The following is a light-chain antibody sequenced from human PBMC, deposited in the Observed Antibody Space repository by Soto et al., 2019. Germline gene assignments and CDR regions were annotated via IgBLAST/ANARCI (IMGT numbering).Light chain of an antibody. CDR2: EVN. Sequence: QSALTQPASVSGSPGQSIAISCTGTSSDVSAYNYVSWYQQHPGKAPKLMIYEVNKRPSGVSYRFSGSKSGNTASLTISGLQAEDEADYYCNSYTTSSTVIFGGGTKLTVL. CDR3: NSYTTSSTVI. V-gene: IGLV2-14*01. CDR1: SSDVSAYNY. J-gene: IGLJ2*01.